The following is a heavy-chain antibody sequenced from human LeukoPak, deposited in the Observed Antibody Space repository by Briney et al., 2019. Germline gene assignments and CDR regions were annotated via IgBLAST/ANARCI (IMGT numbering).Heavy chain of an antibody. J-gene: IGHJ4*02. Sequence: KPSETLSLTCAVYGGSFSGYYWSWIRQPPGKGLEWIGEINHSGSTNYNPSLKSRVTISVDTSKNQFSLKLSSVTAADTAVYYCARGRRDGYNRRPTPQVEFDYWGQGTLVTVSS. D-gene: IGHD5-24*01. CDR1: GGSFSGYY. CDR3: ARGRRDGYNRRPTPQVEFDY. V-gene: IGHV4-34*01. CDR2: INHSGST.